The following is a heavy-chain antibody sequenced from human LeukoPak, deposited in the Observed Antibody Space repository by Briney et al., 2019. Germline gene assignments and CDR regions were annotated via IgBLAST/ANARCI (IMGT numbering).Heavy chain of an antibody. Sequence: GRSLRLSCTASGFTFCDYAMSWVRQAPGKGLEWVGFIRSKAYGGTTEYAASVKGRFTISRDNSKKTLYPQMNSPRAEDTAVYYCAKFGWGVPAAGLGGGPYYYYYMDVWGKGTTVTISS. CDR3: AKFGWGVPAAGLGGGPYYYYYMDV. CDR2: IRSKAYGGTT. D-gene: IGHD2-2*01. CDR1: GFTFCDYA. V-gene: IGHV3-49*04. J-gene: IGHJ6*03.